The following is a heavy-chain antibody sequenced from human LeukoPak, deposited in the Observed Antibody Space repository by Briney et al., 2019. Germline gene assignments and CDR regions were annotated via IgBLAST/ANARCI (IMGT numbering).Heavy chain of an antibody. CDR3: ASLLSPPYYYDSSGYYVFDY. CDR2: IIPIFGTA. CDR1: GGTFSSYA. V-gene: IGHV1-69*05. D-gene: IGHD3-22*01. J-gene: IGHJ4*02. Sequence: GASVKVSCKASGGTFSSYAISWVRQAPGQGLEWMGGIIPIFGTANYAQKFQGRVTITTDESTSTAYMELSSLRSEDTAVYYCASLLSPPYYYDSSGYYVFDYWGQGTLLTVSS.